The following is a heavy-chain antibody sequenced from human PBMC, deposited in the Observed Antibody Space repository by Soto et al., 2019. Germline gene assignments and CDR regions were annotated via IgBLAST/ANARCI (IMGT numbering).Heavy chain of an antibody. CDR1: GFTFSSYA. CDR2: ISYDGSNK. CDR3: ARAKGLGDQQLEDYYYGMDV. Sequence: PGGSLRLSCAASGFTFSSYAMHWVRQAPGKGLEWVAVISYDGSNKYYADSVKGRFTISRDNSKNTLYLQMNSLRAEDTAVYYCARAKGLGDQQLEDYYYGMDVWGQGTTVTVSS. J-gene: IGHJ6*02. D-gene: IGHD6-6*01. V-gene: IGHV3-30-3*01.